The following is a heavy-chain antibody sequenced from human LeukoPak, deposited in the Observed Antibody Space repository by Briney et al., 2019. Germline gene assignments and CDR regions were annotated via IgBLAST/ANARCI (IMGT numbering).Heavy chain of an antibody. CDR3: ARDTAGAEAVYYFDY. J-gene: IGHJ4*02. D-gene: IGHD6-13*01. CDR1: GDSVSNNNAA. CDR2: TYYRSKWYN. V-gene: IGHV6-1*01. Sequence: SETLSLTCAISGDSVSNNNAAWNWIRQSPSRGLEWLGRTYYRSKWYNHYGVSVKSRITINPDTSKNQFSLQLNSVTPEDTAVYYCARDTAGAEAVYYFDYWGQGTLVTVSS.